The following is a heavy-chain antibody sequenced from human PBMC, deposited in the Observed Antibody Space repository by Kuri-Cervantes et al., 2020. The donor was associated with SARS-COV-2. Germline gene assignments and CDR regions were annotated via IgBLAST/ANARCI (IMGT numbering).Heavy chain of an antibody. CDR1: GGSFGGYY. V-gene: IGHV4-34*01. CDR2: INHSGST. CDR3: ARGRDYYDSSGYPDSEYFQH. D-gene: IGHD3-22*01. J-gene: IGHJ1*01. Sequence: SQTLSLTCAVYGGSFGGYYWSWIRRPPGKGLEWIGEINHSGSTNYNPSLKSRVTISVDTSKNQFSLKLSSVTAADTAVYYCARGRDYYDSSGYPDSEYFQHWGQGTLVTVSS.